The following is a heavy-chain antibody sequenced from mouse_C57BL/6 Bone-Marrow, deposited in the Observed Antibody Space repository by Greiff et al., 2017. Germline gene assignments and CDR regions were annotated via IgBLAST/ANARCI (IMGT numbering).Heavy chain of an antibody. CDR3: ARGIYGNYDAY. CDR2: ISSGSSTI. D-gene: IGHD2-1*01. CDR1: GFTFSDYG. V-gene: IGHV5-17*01. J-gene: IGHJ3*01. Sequence: EVQRVESGGGLVKPGGSLKLSCAASGFTFSDYGMHWVRQAPEKGLEWVAYISSGSSTIYYADTVKGRFTISGDNAKNTLFLQMTRLRSEDTAMYYCARGIYGNYDAYWGQGTLVTVSA.